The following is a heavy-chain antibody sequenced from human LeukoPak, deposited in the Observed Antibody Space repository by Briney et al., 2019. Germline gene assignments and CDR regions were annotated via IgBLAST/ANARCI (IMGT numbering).Heavy chain of an antibody. D-gene: IGHD3-3*01. J-gene: IGHJ3*02. CDR2: IIPIFGTA. CDR3: ARGGELVGGVVIINAFDI. CDR1: GGTFSSYA. Sequence: GSSVKVSCKASGGTFSSYAISWVRQAPGQGLEWMGGIIPIFGTANYAQKFQGRVTITTDESTSTAYMELSSLRSEDTAVYYCARGGELVGGVVIINAFDIWGQGTMVTVSS. V-gene: IGHV1-69*05.